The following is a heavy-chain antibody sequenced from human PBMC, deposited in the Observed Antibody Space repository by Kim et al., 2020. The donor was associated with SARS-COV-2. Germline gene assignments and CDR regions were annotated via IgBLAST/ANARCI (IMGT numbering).Heavy chain of an antibody. CDR2: INSDGSST. V-gene: IGHV3-74*01. CDR3: ARGAGYYFYYGMDV. Sequence: GGSLRLSCAASGFTFSSYWMHRVRQAPGKGLVWVSRINSDGSSTSYADSVKGRFTISRDNAKNTLYLQMNSLRAEDTAVYYCARGAGYYFYYGMDVWGQGTTVTVSS. J-gene: IGHJ6*02. D-gene: IGHD3-9*01. CDR1: GFTFSSYW.